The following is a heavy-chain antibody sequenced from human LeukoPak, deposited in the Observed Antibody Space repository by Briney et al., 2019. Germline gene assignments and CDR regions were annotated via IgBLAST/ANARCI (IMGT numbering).Heavy chain of an antibody. CDR1: GYSISSGYY. V-gene: IGHV4-61*01. CDR2: IYYSGST. J-gene: IGHJ1*01. CDR3: ARDRRLQH. Sequence: SETLSLTCTVSGYSISSGYYWSWIRQPPGKGLEWIGYIYYSGSTNYNPSLKSRVTISVDTSKNQFSLKLSSVTAADTAVYYCARDRRLQHWGQGTLVTVSS.